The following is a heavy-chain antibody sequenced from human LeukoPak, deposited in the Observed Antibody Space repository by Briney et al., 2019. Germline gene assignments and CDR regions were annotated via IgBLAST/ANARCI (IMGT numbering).Heavy chain of an antibody. CDR3: AKDIKPYYYGSGSYYNAPYFDY. V-gene: IGHV3-9*01. Sequence: GGSLRLSRAASGFTFDDYAMHWVRQAPGKGLEWVSGISWNSGSIGYADSVKGRFTISRDNAKYSLYLQMNSLRAEDTALYYCAKDIKPYYYGSGSYYNAPYFDYWGQGTLVTVSS. J-gene: IGHJ4*02. CDR1: GFTFDDYA. CDR2: ISWNSGSI. D-gene: IGHD3-10*01.